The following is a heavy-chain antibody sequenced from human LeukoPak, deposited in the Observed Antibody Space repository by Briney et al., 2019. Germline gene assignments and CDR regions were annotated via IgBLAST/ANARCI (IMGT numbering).Heavy chain of an antibody. CDR2: IYSGGST. D-gene: IGHD6-13*01. CDR3: ARDRVLGIAAAAPNYYYYGMDV. CDR1: GFTVSSNY. V-gene: IGHV3-66*01. J-gene: IGHJ6*02. Sequence: PGGSLRLSCAASGFTVSSNYMSWVRQAPGKGLEWVSVIYSGGSTYYADSVKGRFTISGDNSKNTLYLQMNSLRAEDTAVYYCARDRVLGIAAAAPNYYYYGMDVWGQGTTVTVSS.